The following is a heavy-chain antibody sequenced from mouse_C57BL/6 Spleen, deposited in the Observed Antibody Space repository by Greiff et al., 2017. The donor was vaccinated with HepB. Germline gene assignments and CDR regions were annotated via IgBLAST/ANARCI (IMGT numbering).Heavy chain of an antibody. Sequence: EVQRVESGGGLVQPGGSLKLSCAASGFTFSDYGMAWVRQAPRKGPEWVAFISNLAYSIYYADTVTGRFTISRENAKNTLYLEMSSLRSEDTAMYYCARVYGSSYYWYFDVWGTGTTVTVSS. V-gene: IGHV5-15*01. CDR1: GFTFSDYG. CDR3: ARVYGSSYYWYFDV. D-gene: IGHD1-1*01. J-gene: IGHJ1*03. CDR2: ISNLAYSI.